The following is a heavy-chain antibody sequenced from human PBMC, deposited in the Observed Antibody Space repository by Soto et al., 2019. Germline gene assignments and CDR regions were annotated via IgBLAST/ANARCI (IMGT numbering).Heavy chain of an antibody. J-gene: IGHJ4*02. CDR1: GFTVSSNY. D-gene: IGHD5-18*01. V-gene: IGHV3-66*04. CDR2: IYSGGSA. CDR3: ARHGYSYGGGYFDE. Sequence: GGSLRLSCAASGFTVSSNYMSWVRQAPGKGLEWVSVIYSGGSAYYADSVKGRFTISRDNSKNTLYLQMNSLRAEDTAVYYCARHGYSYGGGYFDEWGQGTLVTVSS.